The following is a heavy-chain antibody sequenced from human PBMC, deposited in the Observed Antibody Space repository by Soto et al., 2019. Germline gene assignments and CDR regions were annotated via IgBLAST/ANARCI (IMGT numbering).Heavy chain of an antibody. V-gene: IGHV4-59*01. CDR2: IYYSGST. CDR3: ARDQRGYSDY. CDR1: GGSISGYY. J-gene: IGHJ4*02. D-gene: IGHD5-18*01. Sequence: SETLSLTCTVSGGSISGYYWSWIRQPPGKGLEWIGYIYYSGSTSYNPSLKSRVTISIDTSKNQFSLKLTSVTAADTAVYYCARDQRGYSDYWGQGTLVTV.